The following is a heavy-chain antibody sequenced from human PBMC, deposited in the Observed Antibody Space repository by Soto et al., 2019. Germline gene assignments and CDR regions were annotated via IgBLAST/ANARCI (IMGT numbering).Heavy chain of an antibody. Sequence: GESLKISCKGSGYSFTSYWISWVRQMPGKGLEWMGRIDPSDSYTNYSPSFQGHVTISADKSISTAYLQWSSLKASDTAMYYCARHGGYGDPNYYGMDVWGQGTTVTVSS. CDR2: IDPSDSYT. CDR3: ARHGGYGDPNYYGMDV. J-gene: IGHJ6*02. V-gene: IGHV5-10-1*01. CDR1: GYSFTSYW. D-gene: IGHD4-17*01.